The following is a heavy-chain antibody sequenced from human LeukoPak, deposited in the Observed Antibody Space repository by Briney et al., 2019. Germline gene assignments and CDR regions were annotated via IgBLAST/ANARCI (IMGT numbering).Heavy chain of an antibody. D-gene: IGHD2/OR15-2a*01. J-gene: IGHJ4*02. V-gene: IGHV3-15*01. CDR1: GFTFSNAC. CDR2: IKSKTDGGTT. Sequence: PGGSLTLSCSASGFTFSNACMSWVRQAPGKGLEWVGRIKSKTDGGTTDYAAPVTGRFTISRDDSQNTLYPQMDSLKTEDKAVYYCTTDKNGPFLEVDYWGQGTLVTVSS. CDR3: TTDKNGPFLEVDY.